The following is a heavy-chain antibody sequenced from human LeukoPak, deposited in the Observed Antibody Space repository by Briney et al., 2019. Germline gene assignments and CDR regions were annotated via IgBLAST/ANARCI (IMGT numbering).Heavy chain of an antibody. V-gene: IGHV5-51*01. J-gene: IGHJ5*02. CDR1: GYSFTSYW. Sequence: GESLKISCKGSGYSFTSYWLGWVRQMPGKGLEWMGIIYPGDSDTRYSPSFQGQVTISADKSISTAYLQWSSLKASDTAMYYCARGVRGDYYYDSSGYPNWFDPWGQGTLVTVSS. CDR3: ARGVRGDYYYDSSGYPNWFDP. D-gene: IGHD3-22*01. CDR2: IYPGDSDT.